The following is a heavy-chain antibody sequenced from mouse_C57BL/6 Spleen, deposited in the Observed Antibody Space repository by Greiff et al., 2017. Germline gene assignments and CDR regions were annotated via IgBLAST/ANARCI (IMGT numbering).Heavy chain of an antibody. CDR1: GYTFTSYW. J-gene: IGHJ4*01. Sequence: QVQLQQPGAELVKPGASVKVSCKASGYTFTSYWMHWVKQRPGQGLEWIGRIHPSDSDTNYNQKFKGKATLTVDKSSSTAYMQLSSLTSEDSAVYYCARDDYGSIVYAMDYWGQGTSVTV. CDR2: IHPSDSDT. V-gene: IGHV1-74*01. D-gene: IGHD1-1*01. CDR3: ARDDYGSIVYAMDY.